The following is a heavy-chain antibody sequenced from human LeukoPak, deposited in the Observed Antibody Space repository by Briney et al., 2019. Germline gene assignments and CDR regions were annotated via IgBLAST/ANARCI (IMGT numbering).Heavy chain of an antibody. D-gene: IGHD6-19*01. Sequence: ASVKVSCKASGGTFSSYAISWVRQAPGQGLDWMGGLIPIFGTANYAQKFQGRVTITADESTSTAYMELSSLRSEDTAVYYCARGVVQWLVRGFDPWGQGTLVTVSS. V-gene: IGHV1-69*13. J-gene: IGHJ5*02. CDR1: GGTFSSYA. CDR3: ARGVVQWLVRGFDP. CDR2: LIPIFGTA.